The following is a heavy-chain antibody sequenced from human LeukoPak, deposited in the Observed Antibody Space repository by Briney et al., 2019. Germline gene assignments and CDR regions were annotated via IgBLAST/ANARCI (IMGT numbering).Heavy chain of an antibody. Sequence: ASVKVSCKASGGTFSSYAISWVRQAPGQGLEWMGWISAYNGNTNYAQKLQGRVTMTTDTSTSTACMELRSLRSDDTAVYYCAREWFGELSDYWGQGTLVTVSS. D-gene: IGHD3-10*01. CDR3: AREWFGELSDY. CDR1: GGTFSSYA. V-gene: IGHV1-18*01. J-gene: IGHJ4*02. CDR2: ISAYNGNT.